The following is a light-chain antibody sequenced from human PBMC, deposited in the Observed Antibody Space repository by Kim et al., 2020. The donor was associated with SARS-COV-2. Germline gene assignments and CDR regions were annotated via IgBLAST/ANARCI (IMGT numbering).Light chain of an antibody. J-gene: IGKJ4*01. CDR3: HQRSNWPLT. Sequence: LAPGDRATLSCRASQSIRSFLAWYQQKPGQAPRLLIYDASNRATGIPARFSGSGSGTDFTLTISSLEPEDFAVYYCHQRSNWPLTFGGGTKVDIK. CDR1: QSIRSF. CDR2: DAS. V-gene: IGKV3-11*01.